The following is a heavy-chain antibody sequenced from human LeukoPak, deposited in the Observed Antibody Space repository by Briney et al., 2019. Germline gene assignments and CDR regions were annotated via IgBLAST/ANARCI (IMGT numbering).Heavy chain of an antibody. CDR2: IYYSGST. CDR3: ARDLKAGNRFRPEEDNWFDP. D-gene: IGHD1-14*01. CDR1: GGSFSGYY. Sequence: SETLSLTCAVYGGSFSGYYWSWIRQPPGKGLEWIGYIYYSGSTNYNPSLKSRVTISVDTSKNQFSLKLSSVTAADTAVYYCARDLKAGNRFRPEEDNWFDPWGQGTLVTVSS. J-gene: IGHJ5*02. V-gene: IGHV4-59*01.